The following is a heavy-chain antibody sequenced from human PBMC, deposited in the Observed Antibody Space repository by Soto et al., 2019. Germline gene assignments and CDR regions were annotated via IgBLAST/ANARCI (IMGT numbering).Heavy chain of an antibody. CDR2: IWYDGSNK. CDR1: GFTFSSYG. V-gene: IGHV3-33*01. J-gene: IGHJ4*02. D-gene: IGHD6-6*01. Sequence: PGGSLRLSCAASGFTFSSYGMHWVRQAPGKGLEWVAVIWYDGSNKYYADSVKGRFTISRDNSKNTLYLQMNSLRAEDTAVYYCARDVFRRVSSSLPPGPVDYWGQGTLVTVSS. CDR3: ARDVFRRVSSSLPPGPVDY.